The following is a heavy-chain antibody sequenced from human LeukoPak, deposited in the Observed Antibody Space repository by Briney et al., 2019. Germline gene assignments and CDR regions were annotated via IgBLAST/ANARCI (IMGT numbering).Heavy chain of an antibody. D-gene: IGHD1-14*01. Sequence: GGSLRLSCAASGFSFSNHGMHWVRQAPGKGLEWVAVISYDGTNKYYAEFARGRFTISRDNSKNTVYLHMNNLKAEDTAVYYCARDGPDTNGPQWSYYAMDVWGQGTTVTVPS. CDR3: ARDGPDTNGPQWSYYAMDV. J-gene: IGHJ6*02. V-gene: IGHV3-30*03. CDR1: GFSFSNHG. CDR2: ISYDGTNK.